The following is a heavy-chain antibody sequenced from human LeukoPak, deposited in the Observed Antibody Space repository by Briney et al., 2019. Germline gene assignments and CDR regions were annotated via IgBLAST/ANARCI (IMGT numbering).Heavy chain of an antibody. V-gene: IGHV1-8*01. CDR3: ARDVRYYYGMDV. CDR1: GYTFTSYD. D-gene: IGHD3-10*02. Sequence: RASVKVSCKASGYTFTSYDVNWFRQATGQGLEWMGWMNPNSGNTGYAQKFQGRVTLTRDTSISTAYMELSSLRAEDTAVYYCARDVRYYYGMDVWGQGTTVTVSS. J-gene: IGHJ6*02. CDR2: MNPNSGNT.